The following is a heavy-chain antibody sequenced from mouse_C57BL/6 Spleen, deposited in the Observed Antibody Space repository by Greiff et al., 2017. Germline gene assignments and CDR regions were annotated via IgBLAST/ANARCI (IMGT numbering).Heavy chain of an antibody. V-gene: IGHV1-9*01. CDR1: GYTFTGYW. D-gene: IGHD1-1*01. Sequence: QVQLQQSGAELMKPGASVKLSCKATGYTFTGYWIEWVKQRPGHGLEWIGEILPGSGSTNYNEKFKGKATFTADTSSNTAYMQLSSLTTEDSAIYYCAIGGTTVVASYYYAMAYWGQGTSVPVSS. CDR3: AIGGTTVVASYYYAMAY. CDR2: ILPGSGST. J-gene: IGHJ4*01.